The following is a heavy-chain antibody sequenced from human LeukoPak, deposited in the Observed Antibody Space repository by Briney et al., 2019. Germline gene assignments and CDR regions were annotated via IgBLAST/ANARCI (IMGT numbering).Heavy chain of an antibody. D-gene: IGHD3-3*01. Sequence: KASETLSLTCTVSGGSISSSSYYWGWIRQPPGKGLEWIGSIYYSGSTYYNPSLKSRVTISVDTSKNQFSLKLSSVTAADTAVYYCARKYYDFWSGPYYFDYWGQGTLVTVSS. CDR1: GGSISSSSYY. J-gene: IGHJ4*02. CDR2: IYYSGST. V-gene: IGHV4-39*01. CDR3: ARKYYDFWSGPYYFDY.